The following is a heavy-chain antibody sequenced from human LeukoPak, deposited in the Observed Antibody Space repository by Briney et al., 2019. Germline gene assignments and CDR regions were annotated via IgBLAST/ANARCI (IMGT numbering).Heavy chain of an antibody. J-gene: IGHJ4*02. CDR2: ISYDANIGSNK. CDR3: ARGGLYGDYAYFDY. Sequence: GGSLRLSCVASGFPFSSYWMTWVRQAPGKGLEWVALISYDANIGSNKYYADSVKGRFTISRDNSKNTLYLQMNSLRAEDTAVYYCARGGLYGDYAYFDYWGQGTLVTFSS. D-gene: IGHD4-17*01. CDR1: GFPFSSYW. V-gene: IGHV3-30-3*01.